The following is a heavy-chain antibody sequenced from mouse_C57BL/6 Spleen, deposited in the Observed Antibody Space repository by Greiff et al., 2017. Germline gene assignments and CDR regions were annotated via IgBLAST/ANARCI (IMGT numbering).Heavy chain of an antibody. D-gene: IGHD2-4*01. CDR1: GYTFTDYY. CDR2: IYPGSGNT. V-gene: IGHV1-76*01. Sequence: QVQLQQSGAELVRPGASVKLSCKASGYTFTDYYINWVKQRPGQGLEWIARIYPGSGNTYYNEKFKGKATLTAEKSSSTAYMQLSSLTSEDSAVYFCAREDDSGYFDVWGTGTTVTVSS. CDR3: AREDDSGYFDV. J-gene: IGHJ1*03.